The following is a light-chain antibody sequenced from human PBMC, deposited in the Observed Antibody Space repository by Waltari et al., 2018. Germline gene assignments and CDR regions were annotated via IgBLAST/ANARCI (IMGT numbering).Light chain of an antibody. V-gene: IGKV3-15*01. CDR3: QQYDKWPPIT. Sequence: EILMTQSPATLSLSPGERATLSCRASQSVKSDLAWYQQKPGQAPWLLFYGASISAPGVPGRFSASGSWTDFTLTISSLRSEDFAVYYCQQYDKWPPITFGQGTRLEI. CDR1: QSVKSD. J-gene: IGKJ5*01. CDR2: GAS.